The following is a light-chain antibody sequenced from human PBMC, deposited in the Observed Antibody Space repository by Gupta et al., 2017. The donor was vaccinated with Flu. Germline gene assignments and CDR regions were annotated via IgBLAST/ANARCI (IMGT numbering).Light chain of an antibody. CDR3: QQYGNSRT. V-gene: IGKV3-20*01. CDR1: QNFNNNY. CDR2: GAS. Sequence: EIVLTQSPGTLSLSSGERATLSCRVSQNFNNNYLAWYQQKPGQAPRLLIYGASSRATGIPDRFSGSGSGTYFTLTISRLEPEDFAVYYCQQYGNSRTFGGGTKVEIK. J-gene: IGKJ4*01.